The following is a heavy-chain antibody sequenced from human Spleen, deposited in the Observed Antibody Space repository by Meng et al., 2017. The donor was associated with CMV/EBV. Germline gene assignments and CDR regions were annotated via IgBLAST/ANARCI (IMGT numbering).Heavy chain of an antibody. J-gene: IGHJ6*02. Sequence: GSLRLSCAVYGGSFSGYYWSWIRQPPGKGLEWIGEINHSGSTNYNPSLKSRVTISVDTSKNQFSLKLSSVTAADTAVYYCARGKGDRTTIFGVVRGYYGMDVWGQGTTVTVSS. V-gene: IGHV4-34*01. CDR2: INHSGST. CDR3: ARGKGDRTTIFGVVRGYYGMDV. CDR1: GGSFSGYY. D-gene: IGHD3-3*01.